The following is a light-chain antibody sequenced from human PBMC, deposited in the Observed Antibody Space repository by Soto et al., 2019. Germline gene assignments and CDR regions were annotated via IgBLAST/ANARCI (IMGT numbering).Light chain of an antibody. V-gene: IGKV3-15*01. CDR2: RAS. CDR3: QQHNNWPPWT. J-gene: IGKJ1*01. CDR1: QSAANN. Sequence: EVVMTQSPATLSVSPGERATLSCRASQSAANNVAWYQQKPGQAPRLLIYRASTRATGIPARFSGSGYGRDFILTISSLQAEDAAVYHCQQHNNWPPWTFGQGTKVEI.